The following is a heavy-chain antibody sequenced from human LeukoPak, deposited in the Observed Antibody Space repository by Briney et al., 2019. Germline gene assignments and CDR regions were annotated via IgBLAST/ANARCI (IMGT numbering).Heavy chain of an antibody. CDR2: ISGSGGST. CDR3: AKDAVLLWFGELFTYFDY. CDR1: GFTFSSYA. D-gene: IGHD3-10*01. J-gene: IGHJ4*02. Sequence: PGGSLRLSCAASGFTFSSYAVSWVRQAPGKGLEWVSDISGSGGSTYYADSVKGRFTISRDNSKNTLYLQMNSLRAEDTAVYYCAKDAVLLWFGELFTYFDYWGQGTLVTVSS. V-gene: IGHV3-23*01.